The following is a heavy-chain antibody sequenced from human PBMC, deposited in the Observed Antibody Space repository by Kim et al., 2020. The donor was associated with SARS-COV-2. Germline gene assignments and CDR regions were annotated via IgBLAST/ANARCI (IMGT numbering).Heavy chain of an antibody. Sequence: YTGNTYYNPSLKGRLTIAVDTSKNQFSLKVTSVTAADTAVYYCVREGRFDPWGQGTLVIVSS. CDR3: VREGRFDP. CDR2: YTGNT. V-gene: IGHV4-30-4*05. J-gene: IGHJ5*02.